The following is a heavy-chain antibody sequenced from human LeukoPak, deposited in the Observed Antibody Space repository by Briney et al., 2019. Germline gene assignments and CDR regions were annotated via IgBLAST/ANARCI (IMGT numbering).Heavy chain of an antibody. D-gene: IGHD6-13*01. J-gene: IGHJ3*02. CDR1: GFTFSSYA. CDR3: AKEGRCSSSPKAFDI. V-gene: IGHV3-23*01. CDR2: ISGSGGST. Sequence: GGSLRLSCAASGFTFSSYAMSWVRQAPGKGLEWVSSISGSGGSTYYADSVKGRFTISKDNSKNTLYLQMNSLRAEDTAVYYCAKEGRCSSSPKAFDIWGQGTMVTVSS.